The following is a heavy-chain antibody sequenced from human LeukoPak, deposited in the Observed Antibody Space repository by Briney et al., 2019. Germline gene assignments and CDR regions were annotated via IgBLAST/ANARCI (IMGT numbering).Heavy chain of an antibody. V-gene: IGHV3-23*01. CDR2: ISGSGGST. CDR1: GFTFSSYA. Sequence: GGSLRLSCAASGFTFSSYAMSWVRQAPGKGLEWVSAISGSGGSTYYADSVKGRFTISRDNSKNTLYLQMNSLRAEDTAVYYCASPVLWAYYYYYGMDVWGQGTTVTVSS. CDR3: ASPVLWAYYYYYGMDV. J-gene: IGHJ6*02. D-gene: IGHD7-27*01.